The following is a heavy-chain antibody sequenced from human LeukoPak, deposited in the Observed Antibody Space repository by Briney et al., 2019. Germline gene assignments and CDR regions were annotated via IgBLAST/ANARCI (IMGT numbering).Heavy chain of an antibody. CDR1: GFTFSSSA. CDR3: AKSGYNRFDY. D-gene: IGHD5-24*01. Sequence: PGGSLRLSCAASGFTFSSSAMSWVRQAPGKGLEWVSSISGSGSGGSTYYADSVKGRFTISRDNSRNTLYLQMNSLRAEDTAVYYCAKSGYNRFDYWGQGTLVTVFS. V-gene: IGHV3-23*01. CDR2: ISGSGSGGST. J-gene: IGHJ4*02.